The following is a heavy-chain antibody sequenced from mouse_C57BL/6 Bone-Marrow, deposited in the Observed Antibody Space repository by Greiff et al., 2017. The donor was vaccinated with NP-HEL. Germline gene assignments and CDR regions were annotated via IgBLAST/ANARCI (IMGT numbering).Heavy chain of an antibody. V-gene: IGHV1-22*01. D-gene: IGHD1-1*01. CDR3: ARIPKYYGSSYEGDY. Sequence: EVQLQQSGPELVKPGASVKMSCKASGYSFTDYNMHWVKQSHGKSLEWIGYINPNNGGTSYNQKFKGKATLTVNKSSSTAYMELRSLTSEDSAVYYCARIPKYYGSSYEGDYWGQGTTLTVSS. CDR2: INPNNGGT. CDR1: GYSFTDYN. J-gene: IGHJ2*01.